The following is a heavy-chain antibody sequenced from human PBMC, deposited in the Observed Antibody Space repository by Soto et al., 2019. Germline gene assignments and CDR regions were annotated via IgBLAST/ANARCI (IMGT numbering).Heavy chain of an antibody. CDR2: IGTAGET. D-gene: IGHD2-15*01. J-gene: IGHJ4*02. Sequence: PGGSLRLSCAASGFTFSNYDMHWFRQATGKGLEWVAAIGTAGETHYPDSVKGRFIISRENAKKSFYLQMNSLRAGDTAVYYCARFVKDCSGGICYRYFDYWGQGTLVTVSS. CDR1: GFTFSNYD. CDR3: ARFVKDCSGGICYRYFDY. V-gene: IGHV3-13*01.